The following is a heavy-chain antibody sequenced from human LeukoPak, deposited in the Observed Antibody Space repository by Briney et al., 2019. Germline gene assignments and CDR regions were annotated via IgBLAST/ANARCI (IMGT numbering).Heavy chain of an antibody. CDR1: GFTFSSYG. D-gene: IGHD3-10*01. V-gene: IGHV3-33*01. CDR2: IWYDGSNK. Sequence: GGSLRPSCAASGFTFSSYGMHWVRQAPGKGLEWVAVIWYDGSNKYYADSVKGRFTISRDNSKNTLYLQMNSLRAEDTAVYYCARDGSMVRGVIQYYFDYWGQGTLVTVSS. J-gene: IGHJ4*02. CDR3: ARDGSMVRGVIQYYFDY.